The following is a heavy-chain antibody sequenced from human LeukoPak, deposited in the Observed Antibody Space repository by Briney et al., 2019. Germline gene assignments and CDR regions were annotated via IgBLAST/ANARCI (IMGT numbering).Heavy chain of an antibody. Sequence: SETLSLTCTVSGGSISSSSYYWGWIRQPPRKGLEWIGSIYYSGSTYYNPSLKSRVTISVDTSKNQFSLKLSSVTAADTAVYYCARRGGYNFGYDYWGQGTLATVSS. J-gene: IGHJ4*02. CDR2: IYYSGST. CDR1: GGSISSSSYY. CDR3: ARRGGYNFGYDY. V-gene: IGHV4-39*01. D-gene: IGHD5-18*01.